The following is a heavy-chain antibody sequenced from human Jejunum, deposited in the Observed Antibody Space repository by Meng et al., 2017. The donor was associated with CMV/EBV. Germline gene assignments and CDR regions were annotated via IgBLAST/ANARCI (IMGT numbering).Heavy chain of an antibody. CDR3: ARSTLEIFDSSGHSH. J-gene: IGHJ1*01. D-gene: IGHD3-22*01. CDR2: ISGRSSSL. V-gene: IGHV3-11*01. Sequence: SGFTFSDYYLTWIRQAPRKGLECLAYISGRSSSLFYTDSVKGRFTISRDNAKSSLYLEMNNVKVEDTAVYYCARSTLEIFDSSGHSHWGQGTLVTVSS. CDR1: GFTFSDYY.